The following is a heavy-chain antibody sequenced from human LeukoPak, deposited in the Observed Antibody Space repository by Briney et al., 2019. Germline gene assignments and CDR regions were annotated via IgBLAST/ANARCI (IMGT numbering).Heavy chain of an antibody. CDR3: TTEDLYYYYMDV. J-gene: IGHJ6*03. D-gene: IGHD3-3*01. CDR1: GFTFSNAW. CDR2: IKSKTDGGTT. Sequence: GGSLRLSCAASGFTFSNAWMSWVRQAPGKGLEWVGRIKSKTDGGTTDYAAPVKGRFTTSRDDSKNTLYLQMNSLKTEDTAVYYCTTEDLYYYYMDVWGKGTPVTVSS. V-gene: IGHV3-15*01.